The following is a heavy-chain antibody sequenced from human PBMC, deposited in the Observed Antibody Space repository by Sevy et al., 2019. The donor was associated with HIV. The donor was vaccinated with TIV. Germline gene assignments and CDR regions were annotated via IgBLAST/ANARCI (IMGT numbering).Heavy chain of an antibody. V-gene: IGHV3-30-3*01. CDR2: IADDGTNK. D-gene: IGHD4-17*01. J-gene: IGHJ5*02. Sequence: GGSLRLSCAGSGFTFSDYAMHWVRQAPGKGLEWVSIIADDGTNKYYADSVKGRFTVSRDNSKSTLYLQMNSLRTEDTAVYYCARDQHDYAGNLRTGWFDPWGQGTLVTVSS. CDR3: ARDQHDYAGNLRTGWFDP. CDR1: GFTFSDYA.